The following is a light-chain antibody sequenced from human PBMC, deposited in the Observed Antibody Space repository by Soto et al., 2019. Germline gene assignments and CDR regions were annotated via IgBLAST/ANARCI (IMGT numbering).Light chain of an antibody. CDR3: QQYGDMWT. CDR2: GAS. CDR1: QSVSNNY. Sequence: EIVLTQSPGTLSLSPGERATLSCRASQSVSNNYLAWYQQKPGQAPRLLIYGASNRATGIPDRFSGSGSGTDFTLTINRLEPEDFAVYFCQQYGDMWTFGQGTKVDI. V-gene: IGKV3-20*01. J-gene: IGKJ1*01.